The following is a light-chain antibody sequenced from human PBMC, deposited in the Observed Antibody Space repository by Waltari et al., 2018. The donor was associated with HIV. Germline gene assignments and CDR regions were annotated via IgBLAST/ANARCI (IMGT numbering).Light chain of an antibody. J-gene: IGLJ1*01. CDR1: CSNIGQDA. CDR2: YDD. V-gene: IGLV1-36*01. Sequence: SVRTHPPAASQPPRQRATISRSGSCSNIGQDAVRGYQQLPRKALTLLLFYDDLLPSGVSDRFSGSKSGTSASLSISGLQSEDEADYYCAAWDVSLNGYVFGTGTQVTV. CDR3: AAWDVSLNGYV.